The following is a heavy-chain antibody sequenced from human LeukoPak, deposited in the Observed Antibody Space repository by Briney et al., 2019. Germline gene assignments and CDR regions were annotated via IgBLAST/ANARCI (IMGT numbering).Heavy chain of an antibody. V-gene: IGHV3-33*01. J-gene: IGHJ4*02. D-gene: IGHD4/OR15-4a*01. CDR3: ARLYGGHTTYDY. CDR2: IWYDGSNK. Sequence: PGGSLRLSCAASGFTFSSYGMHWVRQAPGKGLEWVAVIWYDGSNKYYADSVKGRFTISRDNAKDSLFLQMNSLRAEDTAVYYCARLYGGHTTYDYWGQGTLVTVSS. CDR1: GFTFSSYG.